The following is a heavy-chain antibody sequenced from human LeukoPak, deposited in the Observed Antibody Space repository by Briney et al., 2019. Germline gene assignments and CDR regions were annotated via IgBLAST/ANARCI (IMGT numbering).Heavy chain of an antibody. D-gene: IGHD2-2*03. Sequence: PGGSLRLSCAASGFTFSSYGMHWVRQAPGKGLEWVAIISYDGSNKYYADSVKGRFTISRDSPKNTLYLQMNSLRAEDTAVYYCAREMGIVVVPAAVRWFDPWGQGTLVTVSS. V-gene: IGHV3-30*03. CDR2: ISYDGSNK. CDR3: AREMGIVVVPAAVRWFDP. J-gene: IGHJ5*02. CDR1: GFTFSSYG.